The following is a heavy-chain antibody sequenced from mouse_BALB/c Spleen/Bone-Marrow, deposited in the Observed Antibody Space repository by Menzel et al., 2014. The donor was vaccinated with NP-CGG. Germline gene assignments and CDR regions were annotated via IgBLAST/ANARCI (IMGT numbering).Heavy chain of an antibody. D-gene: IGHD2-3*01. V-gene: IGHV1S135*01. Sequence: EVQLQESGPELMKPGASVKISCKASGYLFTSYYMHWVKQSHGESLEWIGYFDPFNGGTSYNQNFKGKATLTVDKSSSTAYMHLSSLTSEDSAVYFCARSYDGYPYAMNYWGQGTSVTVSP. CDR1: GYLFTSYY. J-gene: IGHJ4*01. CDR2: FDPFNGGT. CDR3: ARSYDGYPYAMNY.